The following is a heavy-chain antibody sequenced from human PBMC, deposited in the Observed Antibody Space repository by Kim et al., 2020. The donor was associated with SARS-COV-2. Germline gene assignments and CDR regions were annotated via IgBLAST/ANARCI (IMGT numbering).Heavy chain of an antibody. Sequence: GGSLRLSCAASGFTFISCSMNWVRQAPGKGLEGVSSISSSSSTIYYADSVKGRFTISRDNAKNSLYLQMNSLRAEDTAVYYCARDYGGNLGYWGQGTMVTVSS. D-gene: IGHD4-17*01. CDR3: ARDYGGNLGY. J-gene: IGHJ4*02. CDR1: GFTFISCS. V-gene: IGHV3-48*01. CDR2: ISSSSSTI.